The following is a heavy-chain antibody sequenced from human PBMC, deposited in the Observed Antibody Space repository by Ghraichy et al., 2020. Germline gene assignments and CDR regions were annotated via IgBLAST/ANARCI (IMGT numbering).Heavy chain of an antibody. D-gene: IGHD2-21*02. CDR1: GFTLYTSA. Sequence: GGSLRLSCAASGFTLYTSAMTWVRQSPGKGLEWVSTIVHTAGFTYYTDSVKGRFTISRDYSKNTLYLQMNGLRADDAAVYYCAKGVVVTAARTPHFDYWGRGTRVIVSS. V-gene: IGHV3-23*01. J-gene: IGHJ4*02. CDR2: IVHTAGFT. CDR3: AKGVVVTAARTPHFDY.